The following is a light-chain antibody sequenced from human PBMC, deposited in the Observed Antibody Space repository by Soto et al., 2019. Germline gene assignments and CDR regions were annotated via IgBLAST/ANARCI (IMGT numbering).Light chain of an antibody. J-gene: IGLJ3*02. Sequence: QSALTQPASVSGSPGQSITISCTGSSSDIGRYDLVSWYQQHPGKAPKLIISEVSNRPSGISSRFSGSKSGNTASLTISGLQPEXEADYYCCSFTSSTTLWVFGGGTKLTVL. V-gene: IGLV2-14*01. CDR3: CSFTSSTTLWV. CDR1: SSDIGRYDL. CDR2: EVS.